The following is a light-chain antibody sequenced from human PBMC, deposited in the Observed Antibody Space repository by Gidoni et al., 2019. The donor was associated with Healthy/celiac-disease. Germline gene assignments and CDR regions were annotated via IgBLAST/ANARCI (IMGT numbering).Light chain of an antibody. Sequence: GQSITISCTGTSSDVGSYNLVSWYQQHPGKAPKLMIYEGSKRPSGVSNRFSGSRSGNTASLTISGLQAEDEADYYCCSYAGSSTWVFGGGTKLTVL. CDR3: CSYAGSSTWV. J-gene: IGLJ3*02. CDR2: EGS. V-gene: IGLV2-23*01. CDR1: SSDVGSYNL.